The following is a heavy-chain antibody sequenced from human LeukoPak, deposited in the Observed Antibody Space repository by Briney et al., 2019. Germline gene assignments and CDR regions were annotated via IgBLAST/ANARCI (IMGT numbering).Heavy chain of an antibody. V-gene: IGHV4-61*02. J-gene: IGHJ5*02. Sequence: SQTLSLTCTVSGDSISSGGYYWTWIRQPAGKGLEWIGRMYTTGNTDYNPSLKSRVTISVDTSKNQFSLKLSSVSAADTAVYYCARDRGISVARGVPSWFDPWGQGTLVTVSS. CDR1: GDSISSGGYY. D-gene: IGHD3-10*01. CDR3: ARDRGISVARGVPSWFDP. CDR2: MYTTGNT.